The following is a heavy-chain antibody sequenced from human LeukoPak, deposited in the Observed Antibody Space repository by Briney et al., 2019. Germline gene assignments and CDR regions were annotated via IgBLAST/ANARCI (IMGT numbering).Heavy chain of an antibody. V-gene: IGHV3-21*01. CDR1: GFTFHYYS. CDR3: ARDPYCATHNCDNLGPYLYWYMDV. Sequence: GGFLRLSRTASGFTFHYYSMNWVRQAPGKGLEWVSAISSSSSYTYYADSVKGPFTISRDDAKDSMDLQMNSQKAEDTAVYYCARDPYCATHNCDNLGPYLYWYMDVWGKGTTVTISS. J-gene: IGHJ6*03. D-gene: IGHD2-21*01. CDR2: ISSSSSYT.